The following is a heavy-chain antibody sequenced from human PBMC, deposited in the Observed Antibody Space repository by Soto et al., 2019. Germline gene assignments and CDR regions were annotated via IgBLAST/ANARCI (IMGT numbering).Heavy chain of an antibody. J-gene: IGHJ6*02. V-gene: IGHV3-30*18. CDR1: GFTFSSYG. CDR2: ISYDGGNK. Sequence: PGGSLRLSCAASGFTFSSYGMHWVRQAPGKGLEWVAVISYDGGNKYYADSVKGRFTISRDNSKNTLYLQMNSLRAEDTAVYYCAKSVVTTPYYGMDVWGQGTTVTVSS. D-gene: IGHD2-15*01. CDR3: AKSVVTTPYYGMDV.